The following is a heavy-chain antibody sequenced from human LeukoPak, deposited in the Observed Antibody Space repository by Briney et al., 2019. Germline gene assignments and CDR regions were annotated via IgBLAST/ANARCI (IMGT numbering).Heavy chain of an antibody. Sequence: GGSLRRDCPASGFTDRSNYMSWVRHASGKGLVGVSVLYSGGSTYYAHSVKGRFTISPDNSKNTLYLQMNRLRDEDTAVYYCARDRGYSSPFPMDVWGQGATVTVSS. V-gene: IGHV3-66*01. D-gene: IGHD5-12*01. CDR2: LYSGGST. CDR1: GFTDRSNY. J-gene: IGHJ6*02. CDR3: ARDRGYSSPFPMDV.